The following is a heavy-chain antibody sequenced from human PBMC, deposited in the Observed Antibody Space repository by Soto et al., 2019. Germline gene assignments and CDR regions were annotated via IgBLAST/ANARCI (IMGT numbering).Heavy chain of an antibody. CDR3: AKSDVFDADDYCMDV. CDR2: ISSSGDNT. CDR1: GFTFSSYA. J-gene: IGHJ6*02. D-gene: IGHD3-10*02. Sequence: EVQLLESGGGLVQPGGSLRLSCAVSGFTFSSYAMTWVRQVPGKGLEWVSAISSSGDNTYYADSVKGRFTVSRDNSKNTLYLQMNSLRVEDTAVYYYAKSDVFDADDYCMDVWGQGTTVTVSS. V-gene: IGHV3-23*01.